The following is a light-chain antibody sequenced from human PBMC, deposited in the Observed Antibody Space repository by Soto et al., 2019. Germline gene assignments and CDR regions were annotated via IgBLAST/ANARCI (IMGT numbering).Light chain of an antibody. CDR3: KKYVRSPRT. CDR1: QSVASNY. CDR2: DAS. Sequence: EIVLTQSPGTLSLSPGERATLSCRASQSVASNYLAWYQQKPGQPPRLLIYDASSRATGIPDRFSGSGSGTDFPLPISRLEPEDFAVNSGKKYVRSPRTLGQGTRWKSN. V-gene: IGKV3-20*01. J-gene: IGKJ1*01.